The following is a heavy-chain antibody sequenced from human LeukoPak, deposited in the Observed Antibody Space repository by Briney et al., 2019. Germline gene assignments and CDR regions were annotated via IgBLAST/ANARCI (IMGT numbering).Heavy chain of an antibody. CDR1: GGTFSSYA. CDR2: IIPILGIA. V-gene: IGHV1-69*04. J-gene: IGHJ4*02. CDR3: ARNFWGATGALFAY. Sequence: ASVKVSCKASGGTFSSYAISWVRQAPGQGLEWMGRIIPILGIANYAQKFQGRVTITADKSTSTAYMELSSLRSEDTAVYYCARNFWGATGALFAYGGRGPLVTVSS. D-gene: IGHD1-26*01.